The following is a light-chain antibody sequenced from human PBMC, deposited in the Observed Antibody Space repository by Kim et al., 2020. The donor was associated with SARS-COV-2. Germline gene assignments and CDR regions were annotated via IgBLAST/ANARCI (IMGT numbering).Light chain of an antibody. CDR1: SSDVGGYNY. V-gene: IGLV2-11*01. CDR3: CSYAGSYTYV. J-gene: IGLJ1*01. Sequence: GQSVTISCTGTSSDVGGYNYVSWYQQHPGKAPKLMIYDVTGRPSGVPDRFSGSKSGNTASLTISGLQAEDEADYYCCSYAGSYTYVFGTGTQLTVL. CDR2: DVT.